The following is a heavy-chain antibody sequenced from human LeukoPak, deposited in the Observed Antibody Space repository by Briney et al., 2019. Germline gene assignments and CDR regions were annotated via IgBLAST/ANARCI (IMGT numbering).Heavy chain of an antibody. Sequence: GGSLXLSCAVSLFTLSSHXIXXXRQAPXKGXXXXXXISXXGXATXYGDSVQGRXTXXRDNSQKTLFLQMNDLRDDGTAIYYCAKDGHATYHYFHMDVWGKGTMVTVSS. CDR2: ISXXGXAT. CDR3: AKDGHATYHYFHMDV. V-gene: IGHV3-23*01. D-gene: IGHD2-15*01. J-gene: IGHJ6*03. CDR1: LFTLSSHX.